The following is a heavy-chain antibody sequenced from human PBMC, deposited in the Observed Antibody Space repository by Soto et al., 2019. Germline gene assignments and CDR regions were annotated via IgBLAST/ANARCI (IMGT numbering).Heavy chain of an antibody. CDR1: GCSITTVGYS. CDR3: ARRISARTYYFDY. D-gene: IGHD6-6*01. V-gene: IGHV4-30-2*01. J-gene: IGHJ4*02. Sequence: SETLSLTCSVSGCSITTVGYSWSWIRQPPGKGLEWIGYIFHSGISYSNPSLKGRVTMSVDGSKNRFSLRLSSVTAADTAVYYCARRISARTYYFDYWGQGTLVTVSS. CDR2: IFHSGIS.